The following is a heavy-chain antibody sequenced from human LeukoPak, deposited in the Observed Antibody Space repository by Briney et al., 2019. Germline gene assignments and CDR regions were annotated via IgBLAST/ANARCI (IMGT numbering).Heavy chain of an antibody. V-gene: IGHV3-48*03. J-gene: IGHJ4*02. Sequence: LSLTCSVSGASISSFYWNWVRQAPGKGLEWVSYISSSGSTIYYADSVKGRFTISRDNAKNSLYLQMNSLRAEDTAVYYCASSDSYCYFDYWGQGTLVTVSS. CDR2: ISSSGSTI. CDR1: GASISSFY. CDR3: ASSDSYCYFDY. D-gene: IGHD5-18*01.